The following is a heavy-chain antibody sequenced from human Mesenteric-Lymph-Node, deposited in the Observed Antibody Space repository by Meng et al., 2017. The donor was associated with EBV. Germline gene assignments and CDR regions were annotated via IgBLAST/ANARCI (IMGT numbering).Heavy chain of an antibody. CDR1: GGSVNSGGYY. CDR3: ARGRRGVQYFDF. J-gene: IGHJ4*02. CDR2: IHYSVGT. Sequence: VQLQEAVPGPVKFAGTPSLTCTVSGGSVNSGGYYWSWIRQPPGKGLEWIGYIHYSVGTNYNPSLKSQITISVDTSKNQLSLRVSHVTAADTAVYYCARGRRGVQYFDFWGQGALVTVSS. D-gene: IGHD1-1*01. V-gene: IGHV4-61*08.